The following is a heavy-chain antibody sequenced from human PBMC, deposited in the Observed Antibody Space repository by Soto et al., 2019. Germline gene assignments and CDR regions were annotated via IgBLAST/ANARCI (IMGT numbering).Heavy chain of an antibody. Sequence: GGSLRLSCAASGFTFEDYGMHWVRQAPGKGLEWVSAISWNSGIIDYADSVKGRFTISRDNARNSLYLQMNSLRAEDTALYYCAKEVVLTKKNWVNYFDYWGQGTLVTVYS. CDR2: ISWNSGII. V-gene: IGHV3-9*01. D-gene: IGHD2-2*01. J-gene: IGHJ4*02. CDR1: GFTFEDYG. CDR3: AKEVVLTKKNWVNYFDY.